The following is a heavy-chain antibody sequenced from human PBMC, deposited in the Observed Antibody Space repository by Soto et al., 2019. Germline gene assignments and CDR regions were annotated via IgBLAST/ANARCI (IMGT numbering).Heavy chain of an antibody. CDR2: IYYSGST. J-gene: IGHJ4*02. Sequence: QVQLQESGPGLVKPSETLSLTCTVSGGSISSYYWSWIRQPPGKGLEWNGYIYYSGSTNYNPSLKSRVTISVDTSKNQFSLKLSSVTAADTAVYYCARRGYYDSSGYAFDYWGQGTLVTVSS. CDR3: ARRGYYDSSGYAFDY. D-gene: IGHD3-22*01. CDR1: GGSISSYY. V-gene: IGHV4-59*08.